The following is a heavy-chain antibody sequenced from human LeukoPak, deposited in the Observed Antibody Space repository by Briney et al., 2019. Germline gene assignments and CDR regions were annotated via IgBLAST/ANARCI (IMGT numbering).Heavy chain of an antibody. CDR1: GGSISSSGYF. Sequence: PSETLSLTCTVSGGSISSSGYFWGWIRQPPGTGLAWIGSIHYSGSTYYDPSLKSRVSISVDTSKNQFSLRLRSVTAADTAVYYCVRHMVVVAAAAISPFDHWGQGILVSVSS. CDR3: VRHMVVVAAAAISPFDH. J-gene: IGHJ4*02. CDR2: IHYSGST. V-gene: IGHV4-39*01. D-gene: IGHD2-2*02.